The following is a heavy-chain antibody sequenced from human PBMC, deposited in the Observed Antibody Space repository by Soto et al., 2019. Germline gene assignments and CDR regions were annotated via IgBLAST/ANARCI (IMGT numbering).Heavy chain of an antibody. CDR2: IYPGDSDT. CDR3: ARTSAGGKYYYGMDV. CDR1: GYSFTSNW. J-gene: IGHJ6*02. Sequence: PGESLKISCKGSGYSFTSNWIGWVRQMPGKGLEWMGIIYPGDSDTRYSPSFQGQVTISADKSISTAYLQWSSLKASDTAMYYCARTSAGGKYYYGMDVWGQGTTVTVS. V-gene: IGHV5-51*01. D-gene: IGHD6-13*01.